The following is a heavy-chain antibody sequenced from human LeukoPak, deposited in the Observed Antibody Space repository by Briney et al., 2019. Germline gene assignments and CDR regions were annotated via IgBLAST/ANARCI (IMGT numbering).Heavy chain of an antibody. CDR3: ARGGGTVAPAPWVPFAY. CDR2: IDPNSGGT. D-gene: IGHD4-11*01. CDR1: GNTFTGNY. J-gene: IGHJ4*02. Sequence: ASVKVSCKASGNTFTGNYMHWVRQAPGQGLEYMGYIDPNSGGTYYIQKFQGRVTMTRDMSINTAYVELSSLTSDDTAVYYCARGGGTVAPAPWVPFAYWGQGTLVTVSS. V-gene: IGHV1-2*02.